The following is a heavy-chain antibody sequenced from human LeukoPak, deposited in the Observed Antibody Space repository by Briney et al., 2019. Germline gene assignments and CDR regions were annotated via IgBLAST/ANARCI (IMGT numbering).Heavy chain of an antibody. D-gene: IGHD1-26*01. CDR1: GGSISSGGYY. CDR3: ARDKVSPPGLRATTRYYGMDV. V-gene: IGHV4-31*03. CDR2: IYYSGST. J-gene: IGHJ6*02. Sequence: SETLSLTCTVSGGSISSGGYYWSWIRQHPGKGLEWIGYIYYSGSTYYNPSLKSRVTISVDTSKNQFSLKLSSVTAADTAVYYCARDKVSPPGLRATTRYYGMDVWGQGTTVTVSS.